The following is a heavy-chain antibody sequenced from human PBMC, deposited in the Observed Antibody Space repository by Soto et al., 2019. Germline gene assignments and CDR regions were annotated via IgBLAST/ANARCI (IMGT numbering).Heavy chain of an antibody. D-gene: IGHD1-1*01. J-gene: IGHJ4*02. CDR1: GYTFTSYG. Sequence: ASVKVSCTASGYTFTSYGINWVRQAPGQGLEWMGWIGAYNGDTDYAQTLQTRVTMTADASTSTAYMELRSLRSDDTGVYYCARGSGTTSEGSLFDYWGQGTLVTVSS. V-gene: IGHV1-18*01. CDR2: IGAYNGDT. CDR3: ARGSGTTSEGSLFDY.